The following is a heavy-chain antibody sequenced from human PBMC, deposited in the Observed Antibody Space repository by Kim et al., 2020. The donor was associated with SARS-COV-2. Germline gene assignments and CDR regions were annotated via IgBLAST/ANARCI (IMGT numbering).Heavy chain of an antibody. CDR1: GFTFSSYG. CDR2: ISYDGSNK. J-gene: IGHJ4*02. Sequence: GGSLRLSCAASGFTFSSYGMHWVRQAPGKGLEWVAVISYDGSNKYYADSVKGRFTISTDNSKNTLYLQMNSLRAEDTAVYYCAKDPWYYGSQNYFDYWGQGTLVTVSS. CDR3: AKDPWYYGSQNYFDY. D-gene: IGHD3-10*01. V-gene: IGHV3-30*18.